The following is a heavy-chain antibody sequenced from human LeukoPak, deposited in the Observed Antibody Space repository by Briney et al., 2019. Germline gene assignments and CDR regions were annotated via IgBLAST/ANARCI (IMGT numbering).Heavy chain of an antibody. V-gene: IGHV4-61*05. CDR2: IYYSGST. CDR1: GGSISSSNYY. CDR3: ARHYYGSGSYAVRAFDI. Sequence: PSETLSLTCTVSGGSISSSNYYWGWLRQPPGKGLQWIGYIYYSGSTNYNPSLKSRVTISVDTSKNQFSLKLSSVTAADTAVYYCARHYYGSGSYAVRAFDIWGQGIMVTVSS. D-gene: IGHD3-10*01. J-gene: IGHJ3*02.